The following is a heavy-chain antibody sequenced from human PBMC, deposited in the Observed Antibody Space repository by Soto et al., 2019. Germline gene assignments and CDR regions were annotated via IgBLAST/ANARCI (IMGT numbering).Heavy chain of an antibody. CDR2: IYHSGST. V-gene: IGHV4-4*02. CDR1: GGSISSSNW. J-gene: IGHJ4*02. D-gene: IGHD3-16*02. CDR3: ARVAYDYVWGSYRLFDY. Sequence: NPSETLSLTCAVSGGSISSSNWWSWVRQPPGKGLEWIGEIYHSGSTNYNPSLKSRVTISVDKSKNQFSLKLSSVTAADTAVYYCARVAYDYVWGSYRLFDYWGQGTLVTVSS.